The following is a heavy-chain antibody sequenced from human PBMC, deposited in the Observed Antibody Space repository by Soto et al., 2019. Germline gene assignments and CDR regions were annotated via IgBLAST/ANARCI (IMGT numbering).Heavy chain of an antibody. D-gene: IGHD3-16*01. CDR2: ISYDGSNK. CDR3: AKDADYDYVWGSYPTPPIDY. J-gene: IGHJ4*02. V-gene: IGHV3-30*18. CDR1: GFTFSSYG. Sequence: GGSLRLSCAASGFTFSSYGMHWVRQAPGKGLEWVAVISYDGSNKYYADSVKGRFTISRDNSKNTLYLQMNSLRAEDTAVYYCAKDADYDYVWGSYPTPPIDYWGQGTLVTVSS.